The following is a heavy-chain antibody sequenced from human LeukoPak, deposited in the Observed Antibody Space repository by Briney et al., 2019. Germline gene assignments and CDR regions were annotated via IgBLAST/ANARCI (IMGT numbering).Heavy chain of an antibody. D-gene: IGHD3-9*01. J-gene: IGHJ3*02. Sequence: GGSLRLSCAASGFTFSSYWMSWVRQAPGKGLEWVANVKQDGSEKYYVDSVKGRFTISRDNAKNSLYLQMNSLRAEDTAVYYCARDPIYDILTGYYSGAFDIWGQGTMVTVSS. V-gene: IGHV3-7*01. CDR2: VKQDGSEK. CDR1: GFTFSSYW. CDR3: ARDPIYDILTGYYSGAFDI.